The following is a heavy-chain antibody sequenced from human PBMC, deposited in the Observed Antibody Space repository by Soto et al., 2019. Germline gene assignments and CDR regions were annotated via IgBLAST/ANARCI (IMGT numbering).Heavy chain of an antibody. CDR2: INPNSGGT. V-gene: IGHV1-2*02. CDR3: ARTIYNGGRPSSLSYWFDP. D-gene: IGHD3-3*01. CDR1: GYTFTGYY. Sequence: ASVKVSCKASGYTFTGYYMHWVRQAPGQELERMGWINPNSGGTNYAQRFQSRVTMTRDTSISTAYMDLSSLRSDDTAVYYCARTIYNGGRPSSLSYWFDPWGQGTLVTVSS. J-gene: IGHJ5*02.